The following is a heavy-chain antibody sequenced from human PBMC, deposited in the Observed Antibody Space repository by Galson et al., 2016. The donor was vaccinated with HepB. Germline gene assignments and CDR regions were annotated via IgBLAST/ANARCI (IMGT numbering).Heavy chain of an antibody. D-gene: IGHD2-2*01. CDR1: GYNFTTHN. CDR3: ARLYCTSNTCHRGAFDV. V-gene: IGHV1-46*01. Sequence: SVKVSCKAPGYNFTTHNVNWVRQAPGQGLQWLGIINPSGGTTSYAQNFKSRIIMTRDTSTSTLYMELSSLRSEDTAIYYCARLYCTSNTCHRGAFDVWGQGTLVTVSS. J-gene: IGHJ3*01. CDR2: INPSGGTT.